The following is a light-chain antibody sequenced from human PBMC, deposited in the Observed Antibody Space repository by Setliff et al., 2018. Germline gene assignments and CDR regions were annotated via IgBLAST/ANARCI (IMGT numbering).Light chain of an antibody. Sequence: QSVLTQPPSVSGAPGQRVTISCTGSSSNIGAGYDVHWYQQLPGTAPKLLIYGDINRPSGVPDRFSGSKSGNTASLTISGLQAEDEADYYCSSYTSSSTYVVFGGGTKVTVL. CDR3: SSYTSSSTYVV. CDR2: GDI. V-gene: IGLV1-40*01. CDR1: SSNIGAGYD. J-gene: IGLJ2*01.